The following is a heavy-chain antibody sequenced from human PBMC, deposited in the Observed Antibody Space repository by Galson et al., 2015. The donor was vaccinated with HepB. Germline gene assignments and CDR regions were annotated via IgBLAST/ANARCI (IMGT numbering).Heavy chain of an antibody. CDR1: GDSISNDRW. CDR3: ARQQSVWGSYRHFDY. CDR2: IYYSGST. D-gene: IGHD3-16*02. Sequence: LSLTCAVSGDSISNDRWWSWVRQPPGEGLEWIGNIYYSGSTYYNPSLESRVTLSIDTSKNQFSLKLSSVTAADTAVYFCARQQSVWGSYRHFDYWGQGTLVTVSS. V-gene: IGHV4-4*01. J-gene: IGHJ4*02.